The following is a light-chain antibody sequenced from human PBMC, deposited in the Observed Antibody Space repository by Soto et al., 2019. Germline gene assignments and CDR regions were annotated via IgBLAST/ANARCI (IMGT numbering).Light chain of an antibody. Sequence: QLVLTQSPSASASLGASVKLTCTLSSGHSSYAIAWHQQQPEKGPRYLMKLNSDGSHSKGDGITDRFSGSSSGAERYLTISSLHSEDEADYYCQTWGTGIRVFGGGTKLTVL. J-gene: IGLJ3*02. V-gene: IGLV4-69*01. CDR3: QTWGTGIRV. CDR1: SGHSSYA. CDR2: LNSDGSH.